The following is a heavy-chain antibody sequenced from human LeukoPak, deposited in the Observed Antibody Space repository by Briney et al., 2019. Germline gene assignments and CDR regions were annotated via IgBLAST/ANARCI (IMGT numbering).Heavy chain of an antibody. D-gene: IGHD6-19*01. J-gene: IGHJ5*01. CDR3: TRAGYSSGFDS. CDR2: INSDGYSI. V-gene: IGHV3-74*03. CDR1: GFTFSGYW. Sequence: GGSLRLSCAASGFTFSGYWMHWVRQAPGKGLVWVSRINSDGYSITYADSVKGRFTISRDNAKNTLYLQMTSLIAEATAVYFCTRAGYSSGFDSWGQGTLVTVSS.